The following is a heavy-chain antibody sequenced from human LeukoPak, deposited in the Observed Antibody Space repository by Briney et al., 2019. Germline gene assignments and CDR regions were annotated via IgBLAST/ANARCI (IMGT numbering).Heavy chain of an antibody. Sequence: SGGSLRLSCAASGFTFSSYVMNWVRQAPGKGLEWVANIREDGSEKYYVDSVKGRFTISGDNAKNSLYLQMNSLRAEDTAVYYCARGYSGYSYWGQGTLVTVSS. CDR3: ARGYSGYSY. V-gene: IGHV3-7*05. J-gene: IGHJ4*02. CDR2: IREDGSEK. D-gene: IGHD5-12*01. CDR1: GFTFSSYV.